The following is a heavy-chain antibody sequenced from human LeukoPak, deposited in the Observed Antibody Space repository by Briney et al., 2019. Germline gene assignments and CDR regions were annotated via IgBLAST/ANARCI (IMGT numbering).Heavy chain of an antibody. CDR2: ISYDGSNK. J-gene: IGHJ4*02. V-gene: IGHV3-30-3*01. Sequence: GGSLRLSCAASGFTFSSYAMHWVRQAPGKGLEWVAVISYDGSNKYYADSVKGRFTISRDNSKDTLYLQMNSLRAEDTAVYYCASVSSSSWWALDYWGQGTLVTVSS. D-gene: IGHD6-13*01. CDR3: ASVSSSSWWALDY. CDR1: GFTFSSYA.